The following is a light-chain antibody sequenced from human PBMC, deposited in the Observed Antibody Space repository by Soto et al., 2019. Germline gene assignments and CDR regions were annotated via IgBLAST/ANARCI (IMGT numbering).Light chain of an antibody. V-gene: IGLV8-61*01. J-gene: IGLJ2*01. CDR1: SGSVSTSYY. CDR2: NTN. CDR3: VLYMGSGISL. Sequence: QTVVTQEPSFSVSPGGTVTFTCGLSSGSVSTSYYPSWYQQTPGQAPRTLIYNTNTRSSGVPDRFSGSILGNKAALTITGAQADDESDYYCVLYMGSGISLFGGGTKLIVL.